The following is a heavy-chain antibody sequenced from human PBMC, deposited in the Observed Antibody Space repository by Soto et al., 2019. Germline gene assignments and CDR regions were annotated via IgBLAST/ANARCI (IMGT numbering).Heavy chain of an antibody. CDR1: GFTFSSYS. D-gene: IGHD6-6*01. V-gene: IGHV3-21*01. CDR3: ARDEYSSSSRRYYFDY. Sequence: GGSLRLSCAASGFTFSSYSMNWVRQAPGKGLEWVSSISSSSSYIYYADSVKGRFTISRDNAKNSLYLQMNSLRAEDTAVYYCARDEYSSSSRRYYFDYWGQGTLVTVSS. J-gene: IGHJ4*02. CDR2: ISSSSSYI.